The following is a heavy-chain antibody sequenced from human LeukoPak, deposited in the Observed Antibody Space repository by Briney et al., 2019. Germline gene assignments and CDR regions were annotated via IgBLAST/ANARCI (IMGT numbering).Heavy chain of an antibody. Sequence: GESLKISCTGSGYSFTSYWIGWVRQMPGKGLEWMGIIYPGDSDTRYSPSFQGQVTISADKSISTAYLQWSSLKASDTAMYYCARLNVDPPYYYGMDVWGQGTTVTVSS. V-gene: IGHV5-51*01. CDR3: ARLNVDPPYYYGMDV. CDR2: IYPGDSDT. J-gene: IGHJ6*01. CDR1: GYSFTSYW. D-gene: IGHD3/OR15-3a*01.